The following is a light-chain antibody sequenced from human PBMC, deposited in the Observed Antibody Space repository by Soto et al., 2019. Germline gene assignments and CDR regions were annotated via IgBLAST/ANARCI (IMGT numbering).Light chain of an antibody. V-gene: IGLV2-14*03. CDR3: SSYTTGSTLV. CDR2: DVN. J-gene: IGLJ1*01. CDR1: SSDVGGYNF. Sequence: QSVLTQPASVSGSPGQSITISCTGTSSDVGGYNFVSWYQHHPGKAPKLMIYDVNNRPSGVSNRFSGSKSVNTASLTISGLQTEDEADYYCSSYTTGSTLVFGTGTKVTVL.